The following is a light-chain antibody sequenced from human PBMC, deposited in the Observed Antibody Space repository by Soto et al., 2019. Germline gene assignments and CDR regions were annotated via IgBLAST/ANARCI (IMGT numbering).Light chain of an antibody. J-gene: IGKJ3*01. V-gene: IGKV3-20*01. CDR2: GAS. CDR3: QQYGSSP. Sequence: EIVFTQAPGTRSLSPGERATLSCRASQSVSSSYLAWYQQKPGQAPRLLIYGASSRATGIPDRFSGSGSGTDFTLTISRLEPEDFAVYYCQQYGSSPFGPGTKVDIK. CDR1: QSVSSSY.